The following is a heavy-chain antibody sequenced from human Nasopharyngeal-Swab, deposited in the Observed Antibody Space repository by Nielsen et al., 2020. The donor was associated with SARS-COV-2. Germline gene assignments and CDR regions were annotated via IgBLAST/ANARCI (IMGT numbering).Heavy chain of an antibody. Sequence: WIRQPPGKGLEWIGYIYYSGSTYYNPSLKSRVTISVDTSKNQFSLKLSSVTAADTAVYYCARDIGTPAYPRYYCYGMDVWGQGTTVTVSS. D-gene: IGHD1-1*01. V-gene: IGHV4-31*02. CDR2: IYYSGST. J-gene: IGHJ6*02. CDR3: ARDIGTPAYPRYYCYGMDV.